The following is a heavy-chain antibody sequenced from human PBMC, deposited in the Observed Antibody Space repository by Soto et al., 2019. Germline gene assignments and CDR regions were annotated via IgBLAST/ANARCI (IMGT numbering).Heavy chain of an antibody. CDR2: ISAYNGNT. V-gene: IGHV1-18*04. J-gene: IGHJ4*02. Sequence: QVQLVQSGAEVKKPGASVKVSCKADGYRFSTHGITWVRQAPGQGPEWMGWISAYNGNTDSAEKFQDRVTITTDTSTATAYMELRSLRSDDTAVDYCARDARGPISDSYFDYWGQGTLVIVAS. CDR1: GYRFSTHG. D-gene: IGHD3-10*01. CDR3: ARDARGPISDSYFDY.